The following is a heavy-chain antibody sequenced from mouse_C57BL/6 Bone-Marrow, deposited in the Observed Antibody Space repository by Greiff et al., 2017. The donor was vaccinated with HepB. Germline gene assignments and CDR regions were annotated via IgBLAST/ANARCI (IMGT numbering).Heavy chain of an antibody. CDR2: IDPNSGGT. Sequence: VQLQQPGAELVKPGASVKLSCKASGYTFTSYWMHWVKQRPGRGREWNGRIDPNSGGTKYNEKFKRKATLTVDKPSSTADMQLSSLTSEYSAVYYCARQGYYYAMDYWGQGTSVTVSS. J-gene: IGHJ4*01. V-gene: IGHV1-72*01. CDR1: GYTFTSYW. CDR3: ARQGYYYAMDY.